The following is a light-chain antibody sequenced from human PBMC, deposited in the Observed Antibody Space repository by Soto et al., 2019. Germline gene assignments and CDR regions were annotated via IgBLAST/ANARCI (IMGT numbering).Light chain of an antibody. J-gene: IGKJ5*01. CDR3: KQYENLPN. CDR2: DAS. CDR1: QTTNNY. V-gene: IGKV1-33*01. Sequence: DIQITQSPAALSASVVDGVTITFLASQTTNNYLTWYQQKPGRAPKLLIYDASNLEAGVPSRFRGSGSGRDFTFTISRLQPEDIATYYCKQYENLPNFGQGTRLEIK.